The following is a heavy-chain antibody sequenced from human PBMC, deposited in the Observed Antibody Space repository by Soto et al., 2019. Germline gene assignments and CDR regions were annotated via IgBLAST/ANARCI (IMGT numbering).Heavy chain of an antibody. D-gene: IGHD1-1*01. CDR1: GFTFDDYG. CDR3: ARGSRYNWNYAEFDP. Sequence: EVQLVESGGGVERPGGSLRLSCPASGFTFDDYGMNWVRQVPGKGLEWVSGINWNGGSAGYADSVRGRFTISRDNAKSSLYLQMNSLTAEDTALYYCARGSRYNWNYAEFDPWGQGTLVTVSS. CDR2: INWNGGSA. V-gene: IGHV3-20*04. J-gene: IGHJ5*02.